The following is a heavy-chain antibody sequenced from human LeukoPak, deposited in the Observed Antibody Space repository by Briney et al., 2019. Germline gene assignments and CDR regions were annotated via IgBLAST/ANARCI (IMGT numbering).Heavy chain of an antibody. D-gene: IGHD2-2*01. CDR3: ARHEVVPSKRPFDY. Sequence: GGSLRLSCAASGFTFSDYFMSWIRQAPGKGLEWVSYIGRSDTTTFYADSVKGRFTISRDSAKNSLYLQMNSLRAEDTAVYYCARHEVVPSKRPFDYWGQGTLVTVSS. J-gene: IGHJ4*02. CDR1: GFTFSDYF. CDR2: IGRSDTTT. V-gene: IGHV3-11*01.